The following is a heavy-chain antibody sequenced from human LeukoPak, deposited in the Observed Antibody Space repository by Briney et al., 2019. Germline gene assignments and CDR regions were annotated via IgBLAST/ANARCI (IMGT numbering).Heavy chain of an antibody. Sequence: GASLKVSCKASGYTFTSYDINWVGHATGQGLEWMGWRNPNSGNTGYEQKFKGRVIITRNKSISNDSMELSSLRSEDTAVYYCARVGDWGLYFDYWGQGTLVTVSS. CDR2: RNPNSGNT. D-gene: IGHD7-27*01. J-gene: IGHJ4*02. V-gene: IGHV1-8*03. CDR1: GYTFTSYD. CDR3: ARVGDWGLYFDY.